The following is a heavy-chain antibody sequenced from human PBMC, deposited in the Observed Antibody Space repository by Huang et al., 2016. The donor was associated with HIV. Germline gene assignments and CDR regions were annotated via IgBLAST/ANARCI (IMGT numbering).Heavy chain of an antibody. V-gene: IGHV1-46*01. J-gene: IGHJ6*02. CDR3: ARSRQIISMAGNEMDV. Sequence: QVQLVQSGAEVRKPGASVKVSCKASGYTFTNYYIHWVRQAPGTGLEWMGIGDPRGTTARIEQRFQGRVRMTRDTSRTTVFMELRSLRSEETAVYYCARSRQIISMAGNEMDVWGQGTTVTVSS. CDR1: GYTFTNYY. D-gene: IGHD6-19*01. CDR2: GDPRGTTA.